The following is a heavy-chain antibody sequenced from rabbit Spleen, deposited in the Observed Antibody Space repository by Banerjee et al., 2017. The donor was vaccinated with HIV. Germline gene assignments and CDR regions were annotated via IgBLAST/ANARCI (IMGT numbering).Heavy chain of an antibody. Sequence: QEQLVESGGGLVQPEGSLTLTCKASGFDFSSSYWICWVRQAPGKGLEWIGCIYTGSSGSTYYASRAKGRFTISKTSSTTVTLQMTSLTVADTATYFCARDSAGREDFNLWGPGTLVTVS. CDR2: IYTGSSGST. D-gene: IGHD4-2*01. V-gene: IGHV1S45*01. CDR1: GFDFSSSYW. CDR3: ARDSAGREDFNL. J-gene: IGHJ4*01.